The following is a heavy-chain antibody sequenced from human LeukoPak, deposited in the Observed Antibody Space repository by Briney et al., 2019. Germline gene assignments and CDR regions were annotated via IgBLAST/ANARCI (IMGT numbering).Heavy chain of an antibody. V-gene: IGHV4-59*01. CDR1: GGSISSYY. CDR2: IYYSGST. Sequence: SETLSLTCTVSGGSISSYYWSWIRQPPGQGLEWIGYIYYSGSTNYNPSLKSRVTISVDTSKNQFSLKLSSVTAADTAVYYCARVPNYYGSGSYGTYYYYYYMDVWGKGTTVTVSS. J-gene: IGHJ6*03. CDR3: ARVPNYYGSGSYGTYYYYYYMDV. D-gene: IGHD3-10*01.